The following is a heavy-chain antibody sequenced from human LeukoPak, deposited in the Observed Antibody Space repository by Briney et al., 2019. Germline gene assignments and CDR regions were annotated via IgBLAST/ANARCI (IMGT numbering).Heavy chain of an antibody. CDR1: GYSFTSYW. D-gene: IGHD6-13*01. V-gene: IGHV5-51*01. Sequence: GESLKISCKGSGYSFTSYWIGWVRQMPGKGLEWMGIIYPGDSDTRYSPSFQGQVTTSADKSISTAYLQWSSLKASDTAMYYCARRPGIAAAGLGYYYYGMDVWGQGTTVTVSS. J-gene: IGHJ6*02. CDR2: IYPGDSDT. CDR3: ARRPGIAAAGLGYYYYGMDV.